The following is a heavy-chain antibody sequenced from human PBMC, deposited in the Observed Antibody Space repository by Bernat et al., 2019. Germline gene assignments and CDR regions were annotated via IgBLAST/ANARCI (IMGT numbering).Heavy chain of an antibody. CDR3: ARGVWEGYCSSSSCYRGYFDL. CDR1: GGTFNSYA. Sequence: QVQLVQSGAEVKKPGSSVKVSCKASGGTFNSYAISWVRQAPGQGLEWMGRIIPVLGVANYAQKFQGRVTITADKSTSTAYMELSSLRSDDTAVYYCARGVWEGYCSSSSCYRGYFDLWGRGTLVTVSS. D-gene: IGHD2-2*02. CDR2: IIPVLGVA. J-gene: IGHJ2*01. V-gene: IGHV1-69*04.